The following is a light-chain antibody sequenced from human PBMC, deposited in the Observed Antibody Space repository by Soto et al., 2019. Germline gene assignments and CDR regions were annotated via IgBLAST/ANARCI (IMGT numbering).Light chain of an antibody. Sequence: DIVMTQSPDSLAVSLGERATINCKSSQSVLYSPNNKNYLAWYQQKPGHPPKLLIYWASSRESGVPERFSGSGFGTDFALTISSLQAEDVAVYYCQQYYGTPHTFGQGTKLEIK. CDR3: QQYYGTPHT. CDR2: WAS. V-gene: IGKV4-1*01. CDR1: QSVLYSPNNKNY. J-gene: IGKJ2*01.